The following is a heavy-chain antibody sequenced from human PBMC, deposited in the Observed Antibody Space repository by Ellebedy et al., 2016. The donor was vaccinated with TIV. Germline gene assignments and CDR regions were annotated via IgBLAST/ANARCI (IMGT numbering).Heavy chain of an antibody. D-gene: IGHD3-22*01. Sequence: ASVKVSCKASGYTFTSYDISWVRQASGQGPDWMGWMNPNDYHTGYAQKFQGRVTMTRNTSISTAYMELNNLKSEDTAVYYCARGGFRQYYDSTAYYRFDYWGQGTLVTVSS. V-gene: IGHV1-8*01. CDR2: MNPNDYHT. CDR3: ARGGFRQYYDSTAYYRFDY. CDR1: GYTFTSYD. J-gene: IGHJ4*02.